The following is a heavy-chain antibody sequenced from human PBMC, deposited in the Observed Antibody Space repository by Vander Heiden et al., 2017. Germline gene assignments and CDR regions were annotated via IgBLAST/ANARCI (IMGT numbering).Heavy chain of an antibody. CDR1: GFTVSSNY. J-gene: IGHJ4*02. Sequence: EVQLVESGGGLIPPGGSPRLSCAASGFTVSSNYMSCVRQAPGKGLEWVSVIYSGGNTYYADSVKGRFTISSDNTKNTLYLQMNSLRAEDTAVYYCATQGYCSGGSCYPPESCDYWGQGTLVTFSS. V-gene: IGHV3-53*01. CDR3: ATQGYCSGGSCYPPESCDY. D-gene: IGHD2-15*01. CDR2: IYSGGNT.